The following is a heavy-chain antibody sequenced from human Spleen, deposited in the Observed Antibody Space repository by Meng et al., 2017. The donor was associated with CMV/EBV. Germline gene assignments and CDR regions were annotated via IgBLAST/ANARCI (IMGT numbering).Heavy chain of an antibody. Sequence: YTFTGYSMHWVRQAPGQGLEWMGWINPNSGGTNYAQKFQGWVTMTRDTSISTAYMELSRLRSDDTAVYYCARALSSSGWYNQRFDPWGQGTLVTVSS. CDR1: YTFTGYS. CDR2: INPNSGGT. J-gene: IGHJ5*02. V-gene: IGHV1-2*04. CDR3: ARALSSSGWYNQRFDP. D-gene: IGHD6-19*01.